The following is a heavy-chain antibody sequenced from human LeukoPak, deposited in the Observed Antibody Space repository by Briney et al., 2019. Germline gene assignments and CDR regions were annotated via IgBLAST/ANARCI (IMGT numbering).Heavy chain of an antibody. Sequence: PGGSLRLSCAASGFTFSSYWMSWVRQAPGKGLEWVANIKKDGSEKYYVDSVKGRFTISRDNAKNSLYLQMNSLRAEDTAVYYCARVRGGYCSSTSCSHGMDYWGQGTLVTVSS. J-gene: IGHJ4*02. V-gene: IGHV3-7*01. CDR1: GFTFSSYW. CDR3: ARVRGGYCSSTSCSHGMDY. D-gene: IGHD2-2*01. CDR2: IKKDGSEK.